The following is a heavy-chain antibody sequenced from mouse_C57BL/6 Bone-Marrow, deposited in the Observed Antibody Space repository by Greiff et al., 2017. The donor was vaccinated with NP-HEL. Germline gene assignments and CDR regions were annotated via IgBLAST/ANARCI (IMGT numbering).Heavy chain of an antibody. CDR2: IDPNSGGT. Sequence: QVQLKQPGAELVKPGASVKLSCKASGYTFTSYWMHWVKQRPGRGLEWIGRIDPNSGGTKYNEKFKSKATLTVDKPSSTAYMQLSSLTSEDSAVYYCARCAYYSNYPYYFDYWGQGTTLTVSS. D-gene: IGHD2-5*01. CDR3: ARCAYYSNYPYYFDY. V-gene: IGHV1-72*01. J-gene: IGHJ2*01. CDR1: GYTFTSYW.